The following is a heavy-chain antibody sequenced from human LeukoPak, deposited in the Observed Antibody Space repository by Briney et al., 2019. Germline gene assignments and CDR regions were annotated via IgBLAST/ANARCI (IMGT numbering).Heavy chain of an antibody. V-gene: IGHV4-59*01. D-gene: IGHD2-2*01. Sequence: SETLSLTCTVSGGSISSYYWSWIRQPPGKGLEWIGYIYYSGSTNYNPSLKSRVTISVDTSKNQFSLKLSSVTAADTAVYYCARDRSSTSCHPRWGQGTLVTVSS. CDR1: GGSISSYY. CDR3: ARDRSSTSCHPR. CDR2: IYYSGST. J-gene: IGHJ4*02.